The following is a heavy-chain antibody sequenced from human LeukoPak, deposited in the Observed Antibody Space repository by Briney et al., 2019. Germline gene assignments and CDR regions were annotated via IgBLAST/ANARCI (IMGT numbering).Heavy chain of an antibody. J-gene: IGHJ3*02. V-gene: IGHV3-30*02. Sequence: GGSLRLSCAASGFTFSSYGMHWVRQAPGKGLEWVAFIRYDGSNKYYADSVKGRLTISRDNSKNTLYLQMNSLRAEDTAVYYCARRRSSSWSQDAFDIWGQGTMVTVSS. CDR1: GFTFSSYG. D-gene: IGHD6-13*01. CDR2: IRYDGSNK. CDR3: ARRRSSSWSQDAFDI.